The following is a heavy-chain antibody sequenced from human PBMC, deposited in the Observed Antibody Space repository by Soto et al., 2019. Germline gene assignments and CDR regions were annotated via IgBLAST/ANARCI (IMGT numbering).Heavy chain of an antibody. CDR1: GFTFSDYA. V-gene: IGHV3-23*01. CDR3: AKGRSSGWYRWFDP. CDR2: ITASGGGI. D-gene: IGHD6-19*01. J-gene: IGHJ5*02. Sequence: PGGSLRLSCSASGFTFSDYAMTWVRQAPGKGLEWVSGITASGGGINYVDSVKGRFTISRDNSKNTLNLRMNSLRVEDTAVYYCAKGRSSGWYRWFDPWGQGTLVTVSS.